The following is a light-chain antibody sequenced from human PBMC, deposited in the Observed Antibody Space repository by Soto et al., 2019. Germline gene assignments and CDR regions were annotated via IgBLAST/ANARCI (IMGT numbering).Light chain of an antibody. V-gene: IGKV1-5*01. CDR1: QSIGRW. Sequence: DLQMTQSPYSLSASVGDRVTITCRASQSIGRWLAWYQQKPGKAPNLLIHDASNLQSGVPSRFTGSGSGTEFTLTISSLQPDDVATYYCQQYNNWATFGGGTKVEIK. CDR3: QQYNNWAT. CDR2: DAS. J-gene: IGKJ4*01.